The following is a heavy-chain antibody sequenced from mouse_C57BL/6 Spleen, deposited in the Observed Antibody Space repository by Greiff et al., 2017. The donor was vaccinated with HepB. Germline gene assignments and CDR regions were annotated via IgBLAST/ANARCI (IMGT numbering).Heavy chain of an antibody. CDR3: ARHGHDDAMDY. V-gene: IGHV5-9*01. CDR1: GFTFSSYT. Sequence: EVKLMESGGGLVKPGGSLKLSCAASGFTFSSYTMSWVRQTPEKRLEWVATISGGGGNTYYPDSVKGRFTISRDNAKCTLDLQMSSLRSEDTALYYCARHGHDDAMDYWGQGTSVTVSS. CDR2: ISGGGGNT. D-gene: IGHD2-3*01. J-gene: IGHJ4*01.